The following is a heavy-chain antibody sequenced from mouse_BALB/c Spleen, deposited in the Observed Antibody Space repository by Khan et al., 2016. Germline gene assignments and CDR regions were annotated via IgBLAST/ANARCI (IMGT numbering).Heavy chain of an antibody. CDR2: ISHSGDS. Sequence: EVQLQESGPSLAKPSQTLSLTCSVTGDSITSGHWNWIRKFPGNKFDFMGYISHSGDSYYNPSLKSRLSITRDTSKNQYYLQLNSVTTEDTATYXCATCEYYGSAFAYWGQGTLVTVSA. CDR1: GDSITSGH. J-gene: IGHJ3*01. V-gene: IGHV3-8*02. CDR3: ATCEYYGSAFAY. D-gene: IGHD1-2*01.